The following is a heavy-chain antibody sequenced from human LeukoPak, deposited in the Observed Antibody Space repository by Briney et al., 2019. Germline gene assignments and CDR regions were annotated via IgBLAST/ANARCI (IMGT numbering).Heavy chain of an antibody. CDR3: ARGLRYCSSTSCQNYYGMDV. D-gene: IGHD2-2*01. J-gene: IGHJ6*02. CDR1: GFTFSSYA. Sequence: PGGSLRLSCAASGFTFSSYAMSWVRQAPGKGLEWVSAISGSGGSTYYADSVKGRFTISRDNSKNTLYLQMNSLRAEDTAVYYCARGLRYCSSTSCQNYYGMDVWGQGTTVTVSS. CDR2: ISGSGGST. V-gene: IGHV3-23*01.